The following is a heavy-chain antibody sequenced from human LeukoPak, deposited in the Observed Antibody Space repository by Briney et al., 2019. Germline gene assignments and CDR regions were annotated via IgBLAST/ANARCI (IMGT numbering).Heavy chain of an antibody. CDR1: GGSISSYY. V-gene: IGHV4-4*07. D-gene: IGHD5-18*01. Sequence: PSETLSLTCTVCGGSISSYYWRWLRQPAGKGLEGIGRIYTSESTNYNPSLKSRLTMSLDTSKSQFSLKLSSVTAADTAVYYCAREQRDTAMSRGLDYWGQGTLVTVSS. J-gene: IGHJ4*02. CDR3: AREQRDTAMSRGLDY. CDR2: IYTSEST.